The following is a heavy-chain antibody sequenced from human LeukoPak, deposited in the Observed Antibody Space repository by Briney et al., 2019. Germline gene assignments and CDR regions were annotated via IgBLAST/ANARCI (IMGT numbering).Heavy chain of an antibody. V-gene: IGHV3-7*01. D-gene: IGHD1-26*01. J-gene: IGHJ4*02. Sequence: PGGSLRLSCAASGFTFSTYWMSWARQAPGKRPEWVAYIKQDGSEKDYLDSVKGRFTISRDNAKNSLYLQMNNLRAEDTAVYYCASQKVGATDYWGQGTLVTVSS. CDR1: GFTFSTYW. CDR3: ASQKVGATDY. CDR2: IKQDGSEK.